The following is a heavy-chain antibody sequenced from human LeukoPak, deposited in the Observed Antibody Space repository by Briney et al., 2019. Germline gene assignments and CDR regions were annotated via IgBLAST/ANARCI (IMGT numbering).Heavy chain of an antibody. CDR1: GFTFSSYS. Sequence: PGGSLRLSCAASGFTFSSYSMNWVRQAPGKGLEWVSSITSSSSYIYYADSVKGRFTISRDNAKNSLYLHMNSLRAEDTAVYYCARDKDTAPHFDAFDIWGQGTMVTVSS. CDR2: ITSSSSYI. J-gene: IGHJ3*02. D-gene: IGHD5-18*01. CDR3: ARDKDTAPHFDAFDI. V-gene: IGHV3-21*01.